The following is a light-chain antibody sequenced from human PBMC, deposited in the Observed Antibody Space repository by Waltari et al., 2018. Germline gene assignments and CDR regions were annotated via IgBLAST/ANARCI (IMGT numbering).Light chain of an antibody. Sequence: SYDLTQPHSVSVSPGQTAKITCGARHLGSKNFPWYQQRPPQAPVLVMYADNNRPSGIPDRFSGSNSGNTATLTISGVEAGDEADYYCQVWDDGSKYVFGSGTKLTVL. CDR2: ADN. CDR3: QVWDDGSKYV. V-gene: IGLV3-21*02. J-gene: IGLJ6*01. CDR1: HLGSKN.